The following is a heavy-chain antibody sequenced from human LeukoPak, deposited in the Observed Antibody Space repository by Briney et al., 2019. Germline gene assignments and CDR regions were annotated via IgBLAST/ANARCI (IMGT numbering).Heavy chain of an antibody. V-gene: IGHV1-18*01. J-gene: IGHJ4*02. CDR1: GYTFTSYG. D-gene: IGHD2-2*01. Sequence: ASVKVSCKASGYTFTSYGISWVRQAPGQGLEWMGWISAYNGNTNYAQKLQGRVTMTTDTSTSTAYMELRSLRSDDTAVYYCARDPRDIVVVPAAIASFDYWGQGTLVTVSS. CDR3: ARDPRDIVVVPAAIASFDY. CDR2: ISAYNGNT.